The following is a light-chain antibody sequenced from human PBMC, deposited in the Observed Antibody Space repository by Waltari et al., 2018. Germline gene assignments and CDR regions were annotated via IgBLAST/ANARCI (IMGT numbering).Light chain of an antibody. CDR3: QSYDSSLYYV. CDR2: GNT. J-gene: IGLJ1*01. CDR1: SSNIGAGYD. V-gene: IGLV1-40*01. Sequence: QSVLTQPPSVSGAPGQRVTISCTVSSSNIGAGYDVHWYQQLPGTAPKLLIYGNTNRPSGVPDRFSGSKSGTSASLAITGLQAEDEADYYCQSYDSSLYYVFGTGTQVTVL.